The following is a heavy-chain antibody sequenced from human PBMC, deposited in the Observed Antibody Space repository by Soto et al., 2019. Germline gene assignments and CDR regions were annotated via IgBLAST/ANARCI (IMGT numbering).Heavy chain of an antibody. J-gene: IGHJ4*02. CDR3: ARWGPDKVLDY. V-gene: IGHV3-33*01. CDR1: GFTFSSHG. D-gene: IGHD3-16*01. Sequence: ESGGGVVQPGRYLRVSCAASGFTFSSHGMHWVRQAPGKGLEWVAVIWYDGSNKYYGESVKGRFIISRDNSKNTVDLQMNSLRAEDTAIYYCARWGPDKVLDYWGQGTLVTVSS. CDR2: IWYDGSNK.